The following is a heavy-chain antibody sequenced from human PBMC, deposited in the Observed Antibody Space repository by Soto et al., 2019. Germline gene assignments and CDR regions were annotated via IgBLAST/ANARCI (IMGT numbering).Heavy chain of an antibody. D-gene: IGHD6-19*01. CDR1: GFTFSSYG. CDR3: AREPQWRAAEYFQH. J-gene: IGHJ1*01. Sequence: GGSLRLSCAASGFTFSSYGMHWVRQAPGKGLEWVAVIWYDGSNKYYADSVKGRFTISRDNSKNTLYLQMNSLRAEDTAVYYCAREPQWRAAEYFQHWGQGTLVTVSS. CDR2: IWYDGSNK. V-gene: IGHV3-33*01.